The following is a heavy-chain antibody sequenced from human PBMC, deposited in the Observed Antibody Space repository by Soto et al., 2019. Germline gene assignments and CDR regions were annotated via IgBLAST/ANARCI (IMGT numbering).Heavy chain of an antibody. CDR1: GYTFTRSG. J-gene: IGHJ6*02. V-gene: IGHV1-18*01. D-gene: IGHD4-17*01. CDR3: VKDVPKGPDYGDHRWGYFYYGMDV. Sequence: GASVKVSCKASGYTFTRSGISWARQAPGQGPEWMGWISSYNGDTNYAQTFQGRVTMTTDTSTSTAYMELRSLRSDDTAVYYCVKDVPKGPDYGDHRWGYFYYGMDVWGQGTTFTVSS. CDR2: ISSYNGDT.